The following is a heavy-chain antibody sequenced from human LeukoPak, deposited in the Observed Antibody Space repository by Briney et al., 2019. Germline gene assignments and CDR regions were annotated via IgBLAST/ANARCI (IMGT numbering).Heavy chain of an antibody. CDR2: IYTSGST. V-gene: IGHV4-61*02. CDR3: ARDGSKFHTSCCSWFDP. Sequence: SQTLSLTCTVSGGSISSGSYYWSWIRQPAGKGLEWFGRIYTSGSTNYNPSLKSRVTISVDTSKNQFSLKLSSVTAADTAVYYCARDGSKFHTSCCSWFDPWGQGTLVTVSS. J-gene: IGHJ5*02. D-gene: IGHD2-2*01. CDR1: GGSISSGSYY.